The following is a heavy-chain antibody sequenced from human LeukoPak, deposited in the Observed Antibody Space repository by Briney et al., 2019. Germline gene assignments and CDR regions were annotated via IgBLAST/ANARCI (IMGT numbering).Heavy chain of an antibody. J-gene: IGHJ4*02. CDR1: GGSISSYY. Sequence: SETLSLTCTVSGGSISSYYWSWIRQPPGKGLEWIGYIHYSGSTHYNPSLKSRVTISVDTSKNQFSLKLSSVTAADTAVYYCARYSGSYFGTDYWGQGTLVTVSS. D-gene: IGHD1-26*01. CDR2: IHYSGST. CDR3: ARYSGSYFGTDY. V-gene: IGHV4-59*08.